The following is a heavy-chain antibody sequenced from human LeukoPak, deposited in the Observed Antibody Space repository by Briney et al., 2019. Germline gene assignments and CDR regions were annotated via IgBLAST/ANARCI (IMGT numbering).Heavy chain of an antibody. D-gene: IGHD3-10*01. V-gene: IGHV3-23*01. J-gene: IGHJ4*02. Sequence: TGGSLRLSCAASGFTFSSYAMSWVRQAPGKGLEWVSTVSASGGSTYYADSVKGRFTISRDNSKNTLYLQMNSLRAEDTAVYYCAKDRYYGSGSYSPGPYFDHWGQGTLVSVSS. CDR1: GFTFSSYA. CDR3: AKDRYYGSGSYSPGPYFDH. CDR2: VSASGGST.